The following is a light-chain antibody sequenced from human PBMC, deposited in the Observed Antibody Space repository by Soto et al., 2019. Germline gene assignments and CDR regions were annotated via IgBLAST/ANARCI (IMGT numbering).Light chain of an antibody. CDR3: QQYGTSPWT. J-gene: IGKJ1*01. CDR1: QSVSSSY. CDR2: GAS. Sequence: EIGLTQSPGTLSLSPGERATLSCRASQSVSSSYLAGYQQKPGQAPRLLIYGASSRATGIPDRFSGSGSGTDFTLTISRLEPEDFAVYYCQQYGTSPWTFGQGTKVHIK. V-gene: IGKV3-20*01.